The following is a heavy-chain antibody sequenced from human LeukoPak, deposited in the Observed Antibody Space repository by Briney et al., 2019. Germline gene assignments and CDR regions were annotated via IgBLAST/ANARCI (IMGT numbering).Heavy chain of an antibody. V-gene: IGHV1-24*01. CDR1: GYTLTELS. CDR3: ATDKVGALKLDY. D-gene: IGHD1-26*01. CDR2: FDPEDGET. J-gene: IGHJ4*02. Sequence: GASVKVSCKVSGYTLTELSMHWVRQAPGKGLEWMGGFDPEDGETIYAQKFQGRVTMTEDTSTDTAYMGLSSLSSEDTAVYYCATDKVGALKLDYWGQGTLVTVSS.